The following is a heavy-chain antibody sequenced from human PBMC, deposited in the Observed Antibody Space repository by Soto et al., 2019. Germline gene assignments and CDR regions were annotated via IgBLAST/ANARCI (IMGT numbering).Heavy chain of an antibody. CDR3: AKDSFFRRLVAAPLGAFDI. CDR1: GFTFDDYA. D-gene: IGHD2-15*01. Sequence: GGSLRLSCAASGFTFDDYAMHWVRQAPGKGLEWVSGISWNSGSIGYADSVKGRFTISRDNAKNSLYLQMNSLRAEDTALYYCAKDSFFRRLVAAPLGAFDIWGQGTMVTVSS. CDR2: ISWNSGSI. J-gene: IGHJ3*02. V-gene: IGHV3-9*01.